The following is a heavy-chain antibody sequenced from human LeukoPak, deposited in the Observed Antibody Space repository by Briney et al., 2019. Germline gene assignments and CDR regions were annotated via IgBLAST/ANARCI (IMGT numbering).Heavy chain of an antibody. V-gene: IGHV4-4*07. CDR1: GGSISTYY. CDR2: IYSSGST. D-gene: IGHD2-21*02. CDR3: AREFRYGDLDY. J-gene: IGHJ4*02. Sequence: PSETLSLTCTVSGGSISTYYWSWIRQPTGKGLEWIGRIYSSGSTKYKSSLKSRITMSVDTSKNQFSLKLSSVTAADTAVYYCAREFRYGDLDYWGQGTLVTVSS.